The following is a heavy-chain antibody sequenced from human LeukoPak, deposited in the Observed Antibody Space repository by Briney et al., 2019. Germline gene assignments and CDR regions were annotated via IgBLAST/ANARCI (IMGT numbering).Heavy chain of an antibody. J-gene: IGHJ4*01. CDR1: GGTFSSYA. Sequence: SVKVSCKASGGTFSSYAISWARQAPGQGLEWMGGFIPIFGITNDAHKFQGRVTITADNSTSTAYMELSSLRSEDTAVYYCATSPSLRYCGGDCYSPHYFDYWGHGILVTVSS. D-gene: IGHD2-21*02. CDR3: ATSPSLRYCGGDCYSPHYFDY. V-gene: IGHV1-69*10. CDR2: FIPIFGIT.